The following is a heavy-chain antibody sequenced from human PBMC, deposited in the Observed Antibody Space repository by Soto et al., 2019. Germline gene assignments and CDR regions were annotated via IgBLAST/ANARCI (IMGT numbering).Heavy chain of an antibody. Sequence: QVQLVQSGAEVKKPGASVKVSCKASGYTFTSYAMHWVRQAPGQRLEWMGWINAGNGNTKYSQKFQGRVTITRDTSASTAYMELSSLRSEDTAVYYCARGTYYDFWSGYYPDGYFDYWSQGTLVTVSS. CDR3: ARGTYYDFWSGYYPDGYFDY. V-gene: IGHV1-3*01. D-gene: IGHD3-3*01. CDR1: GYTFTSYA. J-gene: IGHJ4*02. CDR2: INAGNGNT.